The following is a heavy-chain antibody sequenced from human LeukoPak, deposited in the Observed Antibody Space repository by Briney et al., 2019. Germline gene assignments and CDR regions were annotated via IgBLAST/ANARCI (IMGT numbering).Heavy chain of an antibody. CDR2: ISDSGGST. D-gene: IGHD1-14*01. CDR3: ARESITGTTFVDY. CDR1: GFTFRSYA. V-gene: IGHV3-23*01. Sequence: GGSLRLSCAASGFTFRSYAMSWVRQAPGKGLEWVSAISDSGGSTYYADSVKGRFTISRDNAKNSLYLQMNSLRAEDTAVYYCARESITGTTFVDYWGQGTLVTVSS. J-gene: IGHJ4*02.